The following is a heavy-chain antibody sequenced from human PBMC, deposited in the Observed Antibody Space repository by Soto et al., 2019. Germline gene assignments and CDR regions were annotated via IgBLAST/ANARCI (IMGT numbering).Heavy chain of an antibody. CDR1: GYTFTSYG. D-gene: IGHD1-26*01. J-gene: IGHJ6*02. Sequence: GASVKVSCKASGYTFTSYGISWVRQAPGQGLEWMGWISAYNGNTNYAQKLQGRVTMTTDTSTSTAYMELRSLRSDDTAVYYCARSRSYYSDYYYYGMDVWGQGTTVTVSS. V-gene: IGHV1-18*01. CDR2: ISAYNGNT. CDR3: ARSRSYYSDYYYYGMDV.